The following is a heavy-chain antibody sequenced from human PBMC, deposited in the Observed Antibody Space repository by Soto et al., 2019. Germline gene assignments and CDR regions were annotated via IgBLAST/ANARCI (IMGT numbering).Heavy chain of an antibody. J-gene: IGHJ4*02. D-gene: IGHD2-2*01. CDR3: TPSRYCSSTSCYYFDY. CDR1: WVTFHGSS. CDR2: IRSKANSYAT. Sequence: PGGAPRPSLAAPWVTFHGSSIHLGPQAFGERVEWVGRIRSKANSYATAYAASVKGRFTISRDDSKNTAYLQMNSLKTEDTAVYYCTPSRYCSSTSCYYFDYWGQGTLVTVSS. V-gene: IGHV3-73*01.